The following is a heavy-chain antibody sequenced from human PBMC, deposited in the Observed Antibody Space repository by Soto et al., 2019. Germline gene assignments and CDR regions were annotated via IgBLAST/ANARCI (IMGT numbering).Heavy chain of an antibody. Sequence: RGESLKISCKGSGYSFTSYWIAWVRQMPGKGLEWMGIIYPSDSDTRYSPSFQGQVTISADKSISTAYLQWSSLKASDTAMYFCARHSSWRTSVFHYWGQGTLVTVSS. J-gene: IGHJ4*02. CDR2: IYPSDSDT. CDR1: GYSFTSYW. CDR3: ARHSSWRTSVFHY. V-gene: IGHV5-51*01. D-gene: IGHD2-2*01.